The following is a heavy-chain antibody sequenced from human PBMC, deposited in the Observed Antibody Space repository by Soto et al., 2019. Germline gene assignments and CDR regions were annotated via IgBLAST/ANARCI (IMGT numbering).Heavy chain of an antibody. CDR1: GFTCSGSA. J-gene: IGHJ4*02. V-gene: IGHV3-73*01. CDR2: IRGKANSYAT. CDR3: TRPRRDYGDYNY. Sequence: GGSLRLSCAASGFTCSGSAMHWVRQASGKGLEWVGRIRGKANSYATAYAASVKGRFTISRDDSKNTAYLQMNSLKTEDTAVYYCTRPRRDYGDYNYWGQGTLVTVSS. D-gene: IGHD4-17*01.